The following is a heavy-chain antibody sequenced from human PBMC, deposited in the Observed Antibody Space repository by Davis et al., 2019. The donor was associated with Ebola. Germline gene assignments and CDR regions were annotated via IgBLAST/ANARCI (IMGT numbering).Heavy chain of an antibody. V-gene: IGHV5-51*01. CDR2: IYPGDSDT. Sequence: GESLKISCKGSGYRFTNYWIGWVRQMPGKGLEWMGIIYPGDSDTRYSPSFEGQVTISADKSMKTAFLQWSSLKASDSGMYYCASLRRTITGMDDGFDIWGQGTMVTVSS. D-gene: IGHD2-8*02. CDR3: ASLRRTITGMDDGFDI. J-gene: IGHJ3*02. CDR1: GYRFTNYW.